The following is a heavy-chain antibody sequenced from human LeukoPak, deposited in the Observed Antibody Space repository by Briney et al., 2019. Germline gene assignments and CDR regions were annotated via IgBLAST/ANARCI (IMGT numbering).Heavy chain of an antibody. CDR1: GYSISSGYY. V-gene: IGHV4-38-2*01. CDR2: IYHSGST. J-gene: IGHJ4*02. D-gene: IGHD3-10*01. Sequence: SETLSLTCAVSGYSISSGYYWGWIRQPPGKGLEWIGSIYHSGSTYYNPSLKSRVTISVDTSKNQFSLKLSSVTAADTAVHYCARHRAAGWFGELLPIDYWGQGTLVTVSS. CDR3: ARHRAAGWFGELLPIDY.